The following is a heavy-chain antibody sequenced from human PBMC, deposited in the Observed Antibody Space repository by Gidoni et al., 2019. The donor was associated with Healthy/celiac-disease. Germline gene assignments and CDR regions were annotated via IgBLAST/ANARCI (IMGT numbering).Heavy chain of an antibody. CDR1: GFTFSSFG. Sequence: QVQMVESGGGVVQPGRSLSLSCSASGFTFSSFGMHWVRQAPGKGLEWVAVISYDGSNKYYADSVKGRFTISRDNSKNTLYLQMNSLRAEDTAVYYCAKGSYYGSGSLDYWGQGTLVTVSS. D-gene: IGHD3-10*01. J-gene: IGHJ4*02. CDR3: AKGSYYGSGSLDY. CDR2: ISYDGSNK. V-gene: IGHV3-30*18.